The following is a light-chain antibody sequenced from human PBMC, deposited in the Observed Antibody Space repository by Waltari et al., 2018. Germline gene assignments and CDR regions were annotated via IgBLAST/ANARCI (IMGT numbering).Light chain of an antibody. V-gene: IGKV1-12*01. J-gene: IGKJ1*01. Sequence: DIQMTQSPFSLSASVGDRVTITCRASQGISSWLAWFQQKPGKAPKLLIYKASSLQSGVPSRFSGSGSGTDFTLLVSSLQSEDFATYYCQQYNSAPWTFGQGTKVEIK. CDR3: QQYNSAPWT. CDR1: QGISSW. CDR2: KAS.